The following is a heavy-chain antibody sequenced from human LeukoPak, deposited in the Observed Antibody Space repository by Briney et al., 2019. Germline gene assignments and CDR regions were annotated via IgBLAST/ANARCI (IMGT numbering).Heavy chain of an antibody. D-gene: IGHD3-10*01. CDR1: GFTFSNAW. V-gene: IGHV3-15*01. Sequence: GSLRLSCAASGFTFSNAWMSWVRQAPAKGLEWVGRIKSKTDGGTTDYAAPVKGRFTISRDDSKNTLYLQMNSLKTEDTAVYYCTIDPLWFGELDYHYWGQGTLVTVSS. J-gene: IGHJ4*02. CDR2: IKSKTDGGTT. CDR3: TIDPLWFGELDYHY.